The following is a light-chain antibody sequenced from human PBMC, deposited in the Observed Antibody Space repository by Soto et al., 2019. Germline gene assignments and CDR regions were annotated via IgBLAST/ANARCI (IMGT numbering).Light chain of an antibody. CDR1: QSVTSSD. V-gene: IGKV3-20*01. CDR2: GIS. Sequence: EIVLTQSPGTLSLSLGESATLSCRASQSVTSSDLAWYQRKPDQAPRLLIYGISTRATGIPDKFSGSGSGTDFTLTVSRLEPEDFAVYYCQQYGSSPITLGQGTRLEIK. CDR3: QQYGSSPIT. J-gene: IGKJ5*01.